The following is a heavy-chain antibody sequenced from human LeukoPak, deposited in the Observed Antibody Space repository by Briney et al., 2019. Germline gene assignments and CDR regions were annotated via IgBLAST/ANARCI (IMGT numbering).Heavy chain of an antibody. CDR2: IKQDGSEK. V-gene: IGHV3-7*01. J-gene: IGHJ4*02. D-gene: IGHD3-16*02. CDR1: GFTFSSYW. Sequence: GGSLRLSCAASGFTFSSYWMSWVRQAPGKGLEWVANIKQDGSEKYYVDSVKGRFTISRDNSKNTLYLQMNSLRAEDTAVYYCAKDRDDYVWGSYRYSGGTFDYWGQGTLVTVSS. CDR3: AKDRDDYVWGSYRYSGGTFDY.